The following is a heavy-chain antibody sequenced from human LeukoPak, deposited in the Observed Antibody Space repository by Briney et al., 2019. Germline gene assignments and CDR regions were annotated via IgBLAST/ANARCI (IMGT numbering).Heavy chain of an antibody. CDR1: GYTFTSYY. V-gene: IGHV1-46*01. CDR2: INPSAGGT. Sequence: ASVKVSCKASGYTFTSYYMHWVRQAPGQGLEWMGIINPSAGGTTYAQKFQGRVTMTRDMSTSTVYMELSSLRSEDTAVYYCARETNDWNFDYWGQGTLVTVSS. D-gene: IGHD1-1*01. CDR3: ARETNDWNFDY. J-gene: IGHJ4*02.